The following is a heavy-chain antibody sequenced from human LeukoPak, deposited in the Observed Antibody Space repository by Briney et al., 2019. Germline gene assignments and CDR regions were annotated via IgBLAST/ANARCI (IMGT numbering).Heavy chain of an antibody. CDR2: IYYSGST. CDR1: GGSVSSGSYY. CDR3: ARVEYYGSGSPPDY. D-gene: IGHD3-10*01. V-gene: IGHV4-61*01. Sequence: SETLSLTCSVSGGSVSSGSYYWSWIRQPPGKGLEWIGYIYYSGSTNYNPSLKSRVTISVDSSKNQFSLKMTSVTAADTAVYYCARVEYYGSGSPPDYWGQGILVTVSS. J-gene: IGHJ4*02.